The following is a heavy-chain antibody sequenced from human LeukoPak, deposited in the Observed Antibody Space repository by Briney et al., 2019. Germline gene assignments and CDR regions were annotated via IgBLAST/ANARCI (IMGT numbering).Heavy chain of an antibody. Sequence: PGGSLRLSCEVSGFTFSSYNMNWVRQAPGKGLEWVSSISGSNYIYYADSVKGRFTISRDNAKNSLYLQMNSLRAEDTAVYYCARDLYGDYSQDYWGQGTLVTVSS. CDR2: ISGSNYI. V-gene: IGHV3-21*01. J-gene: IGHJ4*02. CDR1: GFTFSSYN. CDR3: ARDLYGDYSQDY. D-gene: IGHD4-17*01.